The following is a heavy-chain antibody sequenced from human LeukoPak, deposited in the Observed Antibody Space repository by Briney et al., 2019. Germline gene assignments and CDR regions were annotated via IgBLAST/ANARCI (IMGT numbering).Heavy chain of an antibody. CDR3: ARAYRAHQTFHSYHYFDY. Sequence: SETLSLTCAVYGGSSSNYYWNWIRQSPRKGLEWIGEINQSGSTKYNPSLKSRVTISGDTSKNQFSLRLNSVTAADTAVYFCARAYRAHQTFHSYHYFDYWGQGTLVTVSS. J-gene: IGHJ4*02. V-gene: IGHV4-34*01. CDR1: GGSSSNYY. CDR2: INQSGST. D-gene: IGHD5-18*01.